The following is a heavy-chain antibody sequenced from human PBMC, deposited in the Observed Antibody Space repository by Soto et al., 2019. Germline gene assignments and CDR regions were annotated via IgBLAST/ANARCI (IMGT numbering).Heavy chain of an antibody. V-gene: IGHV3-30-3*01. D-gene: IGHD3-22*01. CDR2: ISYDGSNK. CDR3: ARVFAYYDSSGYYPEPYYYYGMDV. CDR1: GFTFSSYA. J-gene: IGHJ6*02. Sequence: GGSLRLSCAASGFTFSSYAMHWVRQAPGKGLEWVAVISYDGSNKYYADSVKGRFTISRDNSKNTLYLQMNSLRAEDTAVYYCARVFAYYDSSGYYPEPYYYYGMDVWGQGTTVTVSS.